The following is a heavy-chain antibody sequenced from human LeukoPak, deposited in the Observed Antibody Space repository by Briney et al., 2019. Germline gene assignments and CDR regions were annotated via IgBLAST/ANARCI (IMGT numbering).Heavy chain of an antibody. J-gene: IGHJ4*02. CDR1: GFTFSSYA. V-gene: IGHV3-30-3*01. CDR2: ISYDGSNK. D-gene: IGHD2-21*02. CDR3: ARDRKHTVVVTAIGLIY. Sequence: PGGSLRLSCAASGFTFSSYAMHWVRQAPGKGLEWVAVISYDGSNKYYADSVKGRFTISRDNSKNTLYLQMNSLRAEDTAVYYCARDRKHTVVVTAIGLIYWGQGTLVTVSS.